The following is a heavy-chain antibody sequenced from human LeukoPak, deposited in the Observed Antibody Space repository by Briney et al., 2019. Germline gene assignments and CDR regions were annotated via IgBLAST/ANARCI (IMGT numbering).Heavy chain of an antibody. CDR1: GFTFSSYA. V-gene: IGHV3-23*01. CDR3: AKGLSTSYYSDFDY. D-gene: IGHD2-2*01. J-gene: IGHJ4*02. Sequence: GGSLRLSCAASGFTFSSYAMSWVRQAPGRGLEWVSGISGSSSGTYYADSVKGRFTISISRDNSKNTLYLQMNSLRAEDTAVYYCAKGLSTSYYSDFDYWGQGTLVTVSS. CDR2: ISGSSSGT.